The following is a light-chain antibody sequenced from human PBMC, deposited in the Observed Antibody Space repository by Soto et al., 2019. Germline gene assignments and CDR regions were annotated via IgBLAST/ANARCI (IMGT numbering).Light chain of an antibody. J-gene: IGKJ1*01. V-gene: IGKV3-20*01. Sequence: EIVLTQSPDTLSLSPGERATLSCRASQTVSSSFLAWYQQKPGQAPRLLIYGASTRATGIPDRFSGSGSGTDFTLTISRLESEDFAVYYCQQCGSSPKTFGQGTKVEIK. CDR3: QQCGSSPKT. CDR2: GAS. CDR1: QTVSSSF.